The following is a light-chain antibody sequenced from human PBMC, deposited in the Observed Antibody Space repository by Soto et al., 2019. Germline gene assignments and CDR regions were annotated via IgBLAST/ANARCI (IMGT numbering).Light chain of an antibody. CDR2: GNS. V-gene: IGLV1-40*01. CDR1: SSNIGAGYD. Sequence: QSVLTQPPSVSGAPGQRVIISCTGSSSNIGAGYDVHWYQQLPGTAPKLLIHGNSNRPSGVPDRFSGSKSGTSASLAITGLQAEDEADYSCQPYNPARSASGVFGTGTKVPVL. CDR3: QPYNPARSASGV. J-gene: IGLJ1*01.